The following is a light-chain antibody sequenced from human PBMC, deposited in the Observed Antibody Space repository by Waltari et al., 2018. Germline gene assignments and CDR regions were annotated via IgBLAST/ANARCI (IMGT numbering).Light chain of an antibody. CDR1: SLRSYS. Sequence: SSDLTQDPSLSVALGQTVRITCQGASLRSYSASWYQQRPGQAPILVLYGPDNRPSGIPDRFSGSTSGNTASLTITGAQAEDEADYYCHSRETFSTRLFGGGTRLTV. CDR3: HSRETFSTRL. CDR2: GPD. V-gene: IGLV3-19*01. J-gene: IGLJ2*01.